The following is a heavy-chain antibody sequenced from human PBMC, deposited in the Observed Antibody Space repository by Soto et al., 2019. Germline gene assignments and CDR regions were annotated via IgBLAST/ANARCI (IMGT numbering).Heavy chain of an antibody. CDR2: ISAHNGNT. V-gene: IGHV1-18*01. J-gene: IGHJ6*02. Sequence: QVQLVQSGAEVKKPGASVKVSCKASGYTFTSYGISWVRQAPGQGLEWMAWISAHNGNTNYAQKLPGRVTMTTDTSTSTAYMELRSLRSDDTGVYYCARDGALGENYYYYGMDVWGQGTTVTVSS. D-gene: IGHD3-16*01. CDR3: ARDGALGENYYYYGMDV. CDR1: GYTFTSYG.